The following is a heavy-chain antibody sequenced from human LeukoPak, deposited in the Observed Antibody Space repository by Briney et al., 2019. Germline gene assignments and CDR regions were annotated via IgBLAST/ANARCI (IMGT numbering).Heavy chain of an antibody. CDR1: GYTFTSYY. J-gene: IGHJ3*02. V-gene: IGHV1-46*01. D-gene: IGHD6-13*01. Sequence: ASVKVSCKASGYTFTSYYMHWVRQAPGQGLEWMGIINPSGGSTSYAQKFQGRVTMTRDTSTSTVYMELSSLGSEDTAVYYCARDRAAAGDAFDIWGQGTMVTVSS. CDR2: INPSGGST. CDR3: ARDRAAAGDAFDI.